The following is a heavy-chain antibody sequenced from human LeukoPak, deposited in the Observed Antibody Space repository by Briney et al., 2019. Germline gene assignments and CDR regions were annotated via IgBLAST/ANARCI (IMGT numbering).Heavy chain of an antibody. V-gene: IGHV3-23*01. CDR1: GFTFSTYT. Sequence: GGSLRLSCAASGFTFSTYTMSWVRQAPGKGLEWVSIISGSGGSRHYADSVKGRFTISRDNSKNTLYLQMNSLRVEDTAVYYCATSGSWYFFDYWGQGTLVIVSS. CDR2: ISGSGGSR. CDR3: ATSGSWYFFDY. J-gene: IGHJ4*02. D-gene: IGHD6-13*01.